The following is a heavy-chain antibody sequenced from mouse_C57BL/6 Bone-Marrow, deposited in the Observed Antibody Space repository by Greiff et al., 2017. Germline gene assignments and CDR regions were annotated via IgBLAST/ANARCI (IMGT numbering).Heavy chain of an antibody. CDR2: FYPGDGDT. Sequence: QVQLQPSGPELVKPAPSVKISCKASGYAFSSSWMNWVKQRPGKGLEWIGRFYPGDGDTIYNGKFKGKATLTADKSSSTAYMQLTSLTSENSAVYFCARQLYYCDYWGQGTTLTVSS. D-gene: IGHD3-1*01. CDR1: GYAFSSSW. J-gene: IGHJ2*01. V-gene: IGHV1-82*01. CDR3: ARQLYYCDY.